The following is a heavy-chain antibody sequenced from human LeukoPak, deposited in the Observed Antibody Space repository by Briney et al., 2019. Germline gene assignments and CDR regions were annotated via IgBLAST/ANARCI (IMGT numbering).Heavy chain of an antibody. V-gene: IGHV3-23*01. CDR2: ISGSGGST. J-gene: IGHJ4*02. CDR1: GFTFSSYA. D-gene: IGHD3-9*01. Sequence: PGGSLRLSCAASGFTFSSYAMSWVRQAPGKGLEWVSAISGSGGSTYYADSVKGRFTISRNNSKNTLYLQMNSLRAEDTAVYYCANLYYDILTGIHYWGQGTLVTVSS. CDR3: ANLYYDILTGIHY.